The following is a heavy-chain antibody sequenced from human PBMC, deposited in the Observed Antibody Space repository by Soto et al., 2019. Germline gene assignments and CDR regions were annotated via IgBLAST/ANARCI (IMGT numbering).Heavy chain of an antibody. D-gene: IGHD2-15*01. CDR3: ARQRGDCSGGSCSYYYYMDV. CDR2: IYYSGST. V-gene: IGHV4-59*08. Sequence: SETLSLTCTVSGGSISSYYWSWIRQPPGKGLEWIGYIYYSGSTNYNPSLKSRVTISVDTSKNQFSLKLSSVTAADTAVYYCARQRGDCSGGSCSYYYYMDVWGKGTTVTVSS. CDR1: GGSISSYY. J-gene: IGHJ6*03.